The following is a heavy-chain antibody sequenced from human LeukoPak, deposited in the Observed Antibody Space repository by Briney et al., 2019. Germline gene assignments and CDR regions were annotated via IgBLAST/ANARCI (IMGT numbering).Heavy chain of an antibody. CDR3: AGERPSSSWYDY. CDR1: GFTFYNFA. CDR2: ISGSGGTT. J-gene: IGHJ4*02. V-gene: IGHV3-23*01. Sequence: GGSLRLSCAASGFTFYNFAMSWVRQAPGKGLEWVSGISGSGGTTYYTDSVKGRFTISRDTSKNTLYLQMDSLRAEDTAVYYCAGERPSSSWYDYWGQGTLVTVSS. D-gene: IGHD6-13*01.